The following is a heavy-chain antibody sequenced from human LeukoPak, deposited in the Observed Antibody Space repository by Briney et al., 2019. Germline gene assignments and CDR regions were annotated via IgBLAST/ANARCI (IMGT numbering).Heavy chain of an antibody. Sequence: GSLRLSCAASGFTFSSYGMSWVRQAPGKGLEWVSAIGGSGYSRYYADSVKGRFTISRDNSKNTLYLQMNSLRAEDTAVYYCAGRYYDYVNPAEYWGQGTLVTVSS. V-gene: IGHV3-23*01. CDR2: IGGSGYSR. D-gene: IGHD3-16*01. CDR3: AGRYYDYVNPAEY. J-gene: IGHJ4*02. CDR1: GFTFSSYG.